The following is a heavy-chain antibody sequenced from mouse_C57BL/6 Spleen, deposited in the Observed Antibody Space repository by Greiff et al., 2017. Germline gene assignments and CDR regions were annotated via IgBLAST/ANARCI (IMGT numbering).Heavy chain of an antibody. CDR2: IYPRSGNT. V-gene: IGHV1-81*01. J-gene: IGHJ3*01. D-gene: IGHD2-1*01. CDR1: GYTFTSYG. Sequence: VQLQQSGAELARPGASVKLSCKASGYTFTSYGISWVKQRTGQGLEWIGEIYPRSGNTYYNEKFKGKATLTADKSSSTAYMELRSLTSEDSAVYFCARSGGNPFAYWGQGTLVTVSA. CDR3: ARSGGNPFAY.